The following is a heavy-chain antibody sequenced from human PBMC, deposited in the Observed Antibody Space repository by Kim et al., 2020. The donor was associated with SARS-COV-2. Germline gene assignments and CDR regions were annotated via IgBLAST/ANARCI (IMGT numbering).Heavy chain of an antibody. Sequence: GKGRFTISRDNAKNTLYLQMNSLRAEDTAVYYCAKDHFYDSSGYAEYFQHWGQGTLVTVSS. V-gene: IGHV3-23*01. D-gene: IGHD3-22*01. J-gene: IGHJ1*01. CDR3: AKDHFYDSSGYAEYFQH.